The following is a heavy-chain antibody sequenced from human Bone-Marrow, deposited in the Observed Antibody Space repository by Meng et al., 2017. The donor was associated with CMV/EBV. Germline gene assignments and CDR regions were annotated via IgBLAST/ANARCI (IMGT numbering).Heavy chain of an antibody. CDR2: INPNSGGT. Sequence: ASVKVSCKASGYTFTGYYMHWVRQAPGQGLEWMGWINPNSGGTNYAQKFQGRVTMTRDTSISTAYMDLSRLRSDDTAVYYCARGSPYYDFWSGYFNYYGMDVWGQGTTVTVSS. CDR3: ARGSPYYDFWSGYFNYYGMDV. CDR1: GYTFTGYY. D-gene: IGHD3-3*01. J-gene: IGHJ6*02. V-gene: IGHV1-2*02.